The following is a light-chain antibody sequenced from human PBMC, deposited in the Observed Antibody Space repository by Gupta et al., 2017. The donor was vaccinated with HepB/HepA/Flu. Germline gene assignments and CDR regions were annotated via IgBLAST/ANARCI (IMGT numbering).Light chain of an antibody. CDR3: QQYGSSPLT. Sequence: EVVLTQSPGTLSLSPGERATLSCRASQSVTRTDLGWYQQKPGQPPRLLIYGASRRAIGIPDRFSGSGSGTDFTLTISRLEPEDFAVYYCQQYGSSPLTFGPGTKVDIK. CDR1: QSVTRTD. CDR2: GAS. V-gene: IGKV3-20*01. J-gene: IGKJ3*01.